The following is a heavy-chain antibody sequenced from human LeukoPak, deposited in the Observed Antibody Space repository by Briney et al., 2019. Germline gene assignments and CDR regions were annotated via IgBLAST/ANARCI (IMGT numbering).Heavy chain of an antibody. CDR3: ARDLSLDYGGKALGAS. D-gene: IGHD4-23*01. Sequence: PSETLSLTCTVSGGSISSGDYYWSWIRQPPGKGLEWIGYICYSGSTYYNPSLKSRVTISVDTSKNQFSLKLSSVTAADTAVYYCARDLSLDYGGKALGASWGQGTLVTVSS. CDR2: ICYSGST. J-gene: IGHJ4*02. V-gene: IGHV4-30-4*08. CDR1: GGSISSGDYY.